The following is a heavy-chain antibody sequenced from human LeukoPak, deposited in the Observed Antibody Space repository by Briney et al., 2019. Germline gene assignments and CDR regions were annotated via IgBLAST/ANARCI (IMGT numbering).Heavy chain of an antibody. J-gene: IGHJ5*02. CDR2: ISAYNGNT. D-gene: IGHD1-26*01. V-gene: IGHV1-18*01. CDR3: ARVQVGATSTEWFDP. Sequence: ASVKVSCKASGYTFTSYGISWVRHAPGQGLEWMGWISAYNGNTNYAQKLQGRVTMTTDTSTSTAYMELRSLRSDDTAVYYCARVQVGATSTEWFDPSGQGTLVAVSS. CDR1: GYTFTSYG.